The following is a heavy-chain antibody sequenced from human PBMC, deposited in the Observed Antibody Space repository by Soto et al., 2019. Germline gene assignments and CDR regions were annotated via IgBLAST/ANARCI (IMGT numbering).Heavy chain of an antibody. J-gene: IGHJ6*02. CDR1: GGTFSSYA. CDR2: VIPIFGTA. V-gene: IGHV1-69*13. CDR3: ARKEASSDYVWGSYRYTVVPDYGMDV. D-gene: IGHD3-16*02. Sequence: SVKVSCKASGGTFSSYAISWVRQAPGQGLEWMGGVIPIFGTANYAQKFQGRVTITADESTSTAYMELSSLRSEDTAVYYCARKEASSDYVWGSYRYTVVPDYGMDVWGQGTTVTVS.